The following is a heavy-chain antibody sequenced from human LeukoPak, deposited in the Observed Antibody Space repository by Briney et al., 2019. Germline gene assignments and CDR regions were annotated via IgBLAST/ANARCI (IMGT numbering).Heavy chain of an antibody. V-gene: IGHV4-59*01. CDR2: IYYTGST. J-gene: IGHJ5*02. CDR1: GGSISGYY. CDR3: AGGFLEWLFDRPRLNWFDP. Sequence: PSETLSLTCTVSGGSISGYYWSWIRQPPGKGLEWIGYIYYTGSTNYNPSLKSRVTISVDTSKNQFSLKLSSVTAADTAVYYCAGGFLEWLFDRPRLNWFDPWGQGTLVTVSS. D-gene: IGHD3-3*01.